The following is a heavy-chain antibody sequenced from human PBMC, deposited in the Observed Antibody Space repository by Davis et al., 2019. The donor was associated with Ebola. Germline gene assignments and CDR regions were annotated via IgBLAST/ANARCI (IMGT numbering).Heavy chain of an antibody. CDR2: INHSGST. CDR1: GQSFRDYY. J-gene: IGHJ4*02. CDR3: SRFGEGAY. V-gene: IGHV4-34*01. Sequence: PSETLSLTCAVNGQSFRDYYWGWIRQPPGKGLEWIGEINHSGSTYYNPSLKSRVTISIDTSRNQFSLKLTSVTAADTAVYFCSRFGEGAYWGQGTLVTVSS. D-gene: IGHD2-21*01.